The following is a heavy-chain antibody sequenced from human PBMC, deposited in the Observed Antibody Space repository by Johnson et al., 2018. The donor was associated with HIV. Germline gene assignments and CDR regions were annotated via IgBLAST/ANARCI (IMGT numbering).Heavy chain of an antibody. CDR1: GFSVSNNY. J-gene: IGHJ3*02. CDR3: AKDKDAFDI. V-gene: IGHV3-53*01. Sequence: EMQLVESGGGLIQPGGSLRLSCAVSGFSVSNNYMSWVRQAPGKGLEWVSVMYSGGRTYYADSVKGRFTIFRDNSKNTLYLQMNSLRAEDTAVYYCAKDKDAFDIWGQGTMVTVSS. CDR2: MYSGGRT.